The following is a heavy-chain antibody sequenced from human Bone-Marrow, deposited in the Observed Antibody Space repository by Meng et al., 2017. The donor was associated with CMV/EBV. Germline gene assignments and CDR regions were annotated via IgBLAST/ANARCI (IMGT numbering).Heavy chain of an antibody. J-gene: IGHJ6*02. Sequence: GSLRLSCTVSGGSISSSSYYWGWIRQPPGKGLEWIGSIYYSGSTYYHPSLKSRVTISVDTSKNHSSLKLSSVTAADTAVYYCARSVVDYGMDVWGQGTTVTVSS. CDR1: GGSISSSSYY. CDR3: ARSVVDYGMDV. CDR2: IYYSGST. V-gene: IGHV4-39*01. D-gene: IGHD2-21*01.